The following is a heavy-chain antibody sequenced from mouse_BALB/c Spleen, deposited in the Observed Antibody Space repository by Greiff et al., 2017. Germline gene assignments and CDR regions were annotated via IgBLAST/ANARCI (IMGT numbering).Heavy chain of an antibody. V-gene: IGHV5-17*02. D-gene: IGHD4-1*01. J-gene: IGHJ3*01. CDR2: ISSGSSTI. CDR1: GFTFSSFG. Sequence: DVMLVESGGGLVQPGGSRKLSCAASGFTFSSFGMHWVRQAPEKGLEWVAYISSGSSTIYYADTVKGRFTISRDNPKNTLFLQMTSLRSEDTAMYYCARPGTMGAFAYWGQGTLVTVSA. CDR3: ARPGTMGAFAY.